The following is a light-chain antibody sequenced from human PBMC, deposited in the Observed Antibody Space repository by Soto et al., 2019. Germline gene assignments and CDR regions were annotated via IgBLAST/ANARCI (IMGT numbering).Light chain of an antibody. V-gene: IGKV3-20*01. J-gene: IGKJ1*01. Sequence: EIVMTQSPATLSVSPGERAALSFMASESVNTNLALYQQKPGQTPMLLIYGASNRATGIPDRFSGSGSGTDFTLTISRLEPEDFAVYYCQQYGSSGTFGQGTRWIS. CDR3: QQYGSSGT. CDR2: GAS. CDR1: ESVNTN.